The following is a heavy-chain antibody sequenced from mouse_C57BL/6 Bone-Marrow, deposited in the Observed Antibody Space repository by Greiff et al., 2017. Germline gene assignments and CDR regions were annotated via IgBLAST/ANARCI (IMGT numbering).Heavy chain of an antibody. CDR2: IYPGGGYT. CDR3: ARNGYYGLDWYVDV. D-gene: IGHD2-3*01. Sequence: QVQLKESGAELVRPGTSVKMSCKASGYTFTNYWIGWAKQRPGHGLEWIGDIYPGGGYTNYNEKFKGKATLTADKSSSTAYMQFSSLTSEDSAIYYCARNGYYGLDWYVDVWGTGTTVTVSS. V-gene: IGHV1-63*01. J-gene: IGHJ1*03. CDR1: GYTFTNYW.